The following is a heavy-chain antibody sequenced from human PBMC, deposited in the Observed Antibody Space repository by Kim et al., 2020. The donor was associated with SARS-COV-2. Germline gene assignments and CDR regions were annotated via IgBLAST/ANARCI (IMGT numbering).Heavy chain of an antibody. V-gene: IGHV4-61*02. J-gene: IGHJ4*02. CDR3: ARAPMYYDILTGYYLVEGLFDY. CDR1: GGSISSGSYY. D-gene: IGHD3-9*01. CDR2: IYTSGST. Sequence: SETLSLTCTVSGGSISSGSYYWSWIRQPAGKGLEWIGRIYTSGSTNYNPSLKSRVTISVDTSKNQFSLKLSSVTAADTAVYYCARAPMYYDILTGYYLVEGLFDYWGQGTLVTVSS.